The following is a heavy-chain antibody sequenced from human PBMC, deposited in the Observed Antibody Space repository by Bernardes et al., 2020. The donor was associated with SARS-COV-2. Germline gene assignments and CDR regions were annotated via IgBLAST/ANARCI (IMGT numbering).Heavy chain of an antibody. D-gene: IGHD1-26*01. J-gene: IGHJ4*01. CDR3: ARGGISVSCLDY. V-gene: IGHV3-30-3*01. Sequence: GGSLRLSRAASGFTFKSYAMHWVRQAPDKGLEWVGVIAYDGSVTYYADSVKGRLFISRDNSKNTLYLQMDSLRDEDTAVYHCARGGISVSCLDYWGQGSLVTVSS. CDR2: IAYDGSVT. CDR1: GFTFKSYA.